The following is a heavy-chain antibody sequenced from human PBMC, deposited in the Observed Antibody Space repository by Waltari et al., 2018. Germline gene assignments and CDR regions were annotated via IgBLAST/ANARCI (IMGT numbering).Heavy chain of an antibody. Sequence: QLQLQESGPGLVKPSETLSLTCTVSGGSISSSSYYWGWIRQPPGKGLEWIGSIYYSGSTYYNPSLKSRVTISVDTSKNQFSLKLSSVTAADTAVYYCARFIAAFSFDYWGQGTLVIVSS. J-gene: IGHJ4*02. CDR2: IYYSGST. V-gene: IGHV4-39*07. D-gene: IGHD6-6*01. CDR3: ARFIAAFSFDY. CDR1: GGSISSSSYY.